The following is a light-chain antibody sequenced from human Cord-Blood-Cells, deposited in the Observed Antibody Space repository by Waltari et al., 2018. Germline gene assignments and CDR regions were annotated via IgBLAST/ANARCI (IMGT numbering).Light chain of an antibody. J-gene: IGKJ2*01. Sequence: DIQMTQSPSTLSASVADRVTITCRASQSISSWLAWYQQKPGKAPKLLIYDASSLESGVPSRFSGSGSGTEFTLTISSLQPDDFATYYCQQYNSYSVFGQGTKLEIK. CDR2: DAS. V-gene: IGKV1-5*01. CDR3: QQYNSYSV. CDR1: QSISSW.